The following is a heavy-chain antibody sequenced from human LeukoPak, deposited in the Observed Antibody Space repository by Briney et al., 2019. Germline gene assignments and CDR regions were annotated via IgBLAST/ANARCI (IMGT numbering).Heavy chain of an antibody. CDR1: GGSISTYY. V-gene: IGHV4-59*01. J-gene: IGHJ4*02. CDR3: ARAEVNFYDRSGYFDY. CDR2: IYYSGST. D-gene: IGHD3-22*01. Sequence: SETLSLTCTVSGGSISTYYWSWIRQPPGKGLEWIGYIYYSGSTNHNPSLKSRVTISVDTSKNQFSLKLSSVTAADTAVYYCARAEVNFYDRSGYFDYWGQGSLVTVSS.